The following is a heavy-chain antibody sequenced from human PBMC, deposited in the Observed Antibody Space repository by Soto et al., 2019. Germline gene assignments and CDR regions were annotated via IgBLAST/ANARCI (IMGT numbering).Heavy chain of an antibody. D-gene: IGHD3-22*01. CDR2: ISWNSGSI. V-gene: IGHV3-9*01. CDR3: AKSRGLLLHLDY. Sequence: GGSLRLSCAASGFTFDDYAMHWVRQAPGKGLEWVSGISWNSGSIGYADSVKGRFTMSRDNAKNSLYLQMNSLRAEDTALYYCAKSRGLLLHLDYWGQETLVTVSS. CDR1: GFTFDDYA. J-gene: IGHJ4*02.